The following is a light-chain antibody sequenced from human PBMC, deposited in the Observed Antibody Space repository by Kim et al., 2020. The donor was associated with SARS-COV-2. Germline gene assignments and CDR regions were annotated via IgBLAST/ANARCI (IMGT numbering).Light chain of an antibody. Sequence: FPGHRAPLSCRASQSVSRSSLGWYQQKPGQAPRLLIYGASSRATGIPDRFSGSGSGTDFTLTISRLEPEDFAVYYCQQYGSSALTFGGGTKVDIK. V-gene: IGKV3-20*01. J-gene: IGKJ4*01. CDR3: QQYGSSALT. CDR2: GAS. CDR1: QSVSRSS.